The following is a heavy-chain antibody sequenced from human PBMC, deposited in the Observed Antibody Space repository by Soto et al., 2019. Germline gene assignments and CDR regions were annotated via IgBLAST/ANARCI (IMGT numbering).Heavy chain of an antibody. V-gene: IGHV4-31*03. CDR3: ARWWSGSRQGFDP. CDR2: IYYSGST. CDR1: GGSISSGDYY. J-gene: IGHJ5*02. D-gene: IGHD3-3*01. Sequence: QVQLQESGPGLVKPSQTLSLTCTVSGGSISSGDYYWSWIRQHPGKGLEWIGYIYYSGSTYYKPSLKSRVTISVDTSKNLFSLQLSSVTAADTAVYYCARWWSGSRQGFDPWGQGTLVTVSS.